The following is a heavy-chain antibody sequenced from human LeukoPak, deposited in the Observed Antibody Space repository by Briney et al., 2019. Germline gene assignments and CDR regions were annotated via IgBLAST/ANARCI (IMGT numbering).Heavy chain of an antibody. Sequence: PGGSLRLSCAAPGFTFSSYGMHWVRQAPGKGLEWVAFIRYDGSNKYYADSVKGRFTISRDNSKNTLYLRMNSLRGEDTAVYYCAKSRRGDFDYWGQGTLVTVSS. CDR1: GFTFSSYG. D-gene: IGHD3-16*01. CDR3: AKSRRGDFDY. V-gene: IGHV3-30*02. J-gene: IGHJ4*02. CDR2: IRYDGSNK.